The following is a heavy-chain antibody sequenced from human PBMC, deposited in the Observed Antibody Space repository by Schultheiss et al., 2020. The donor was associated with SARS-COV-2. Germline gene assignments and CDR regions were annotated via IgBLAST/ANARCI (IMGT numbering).Heavy chain of an antibody. V-gene: IGHV4-38-2*01. D-gene: IGHD2-21*01. CDR1: GYSISSGYY. CDR3: ARGRLIAMRFEF. J-gene: IGHJ4*02. CDR2: INHSGST. Sequence: SETLSLTCAVSGYSISSGYYWGWIRQPPGKGLEWIGEINHSGSTNYNPSLKSRVTISVDTSKNQFSLKLSSVTAADTAVYYCARGRLIAMRFEFWGQGTLVTVSS.